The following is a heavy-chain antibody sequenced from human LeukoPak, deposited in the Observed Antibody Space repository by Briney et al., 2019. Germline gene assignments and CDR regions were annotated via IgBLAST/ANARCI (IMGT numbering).Heavy chain of an antibody. CDR1: GGSISSYY. Sequence: SETLSLTCTVSGGSISSYYWSWIRQPPGKGLEWIGYIYYSGSANYNPSLKSRVTISVDTSKNQFSLKLSSVTAADTAVYYCARYGRAFDIWGQGTMVTVSS. CDR3: ARYGRAFDI. D-gene: IGHD3-10*01. CDR2: IYYSGSA. V-gene: IGHV4-59*08. J-gene: IGHJ3*02.